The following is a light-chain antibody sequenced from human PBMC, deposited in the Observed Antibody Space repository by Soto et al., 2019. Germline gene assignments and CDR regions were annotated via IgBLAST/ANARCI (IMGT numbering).Light chain of an antibody. V-gene: IGKV1-6*01. J-gene: IGKJ1*01. CDR1: QGIAKD. CDR3: LQNYYSFRT. CDR2: GAS. Sequence: AIQLTQSPSSLSASVGDRVTITCRASQGIAKDLGWYQQKPGKAPRLLIFGASFLQSGVPSRFSGSGSGTDFTLTINGLQPEDVATYYCLQNYYSFRTFGQGTKVEI.